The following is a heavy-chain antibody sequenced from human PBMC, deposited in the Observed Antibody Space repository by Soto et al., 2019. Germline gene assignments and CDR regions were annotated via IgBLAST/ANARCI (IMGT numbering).Heavy chain of an antibody. V-gene: IGHV4-31*03. CDR2: IYYSGST. Sequence: QVQLQESGPGLVKPSQTLSLTCTVSGGSISSGGYYWSWIRQHPGKGLEWIGYIYYSGSTYYNPSLRSRFTISVDTSKNQFSLKLSSVTAADTAVYYCARDSPLYSSSSPPGDVWGKGTTVTVSS. CDR1: GGSISSGGYY. J-gene: IGHJ6*04. D-gene: IGHD6-6*01. CDR3: ARDSPLYSSSSPPGDV.